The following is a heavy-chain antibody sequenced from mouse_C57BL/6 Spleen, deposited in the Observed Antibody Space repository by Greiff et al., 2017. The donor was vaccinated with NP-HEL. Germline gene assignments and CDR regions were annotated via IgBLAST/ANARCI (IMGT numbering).Heavy chain of an antibody. Sequence: EVKLVESGGDLVKPGGSLKLSCAASGFTFSSYGMSWVRQTPDKRLEWVATISSGGSYTYYPDSVKGRFTISRDNAKNTLYLQMSSLKSEDTAMYYCATPMATTEAMDYWGQGTSVTVSS. V-gene: IGHV5-6*01. CDR1: GFTFSSYG. CDR3: ATPMATTEAMDY. CDR2: ISSGGSYT. D-gene: IGHD2-2*01. J-gene: IGHJ4*01.